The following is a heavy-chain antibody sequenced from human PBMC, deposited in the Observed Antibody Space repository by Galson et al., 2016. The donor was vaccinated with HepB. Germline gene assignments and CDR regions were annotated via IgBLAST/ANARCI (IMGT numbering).Heavy chain of an antibody. Sequence: SLRLSCAASGFTFSRYGMHWVRQAPGKGLEWLAGIWNDGSKKYYVDSVKGRFTISSDNSKNTLYLQMTSLIPEDSALYDCVRDMAPGGAGVWGQGTTVTVSS. CDR1: GFTFSRYG. D-gene: IGHD3-16*01. J-gene: IGHJ6*02. CDR2: IWNDGSKK. CDR3: VRDMAPGGAGV. V-gene: IGHV3-33*01.